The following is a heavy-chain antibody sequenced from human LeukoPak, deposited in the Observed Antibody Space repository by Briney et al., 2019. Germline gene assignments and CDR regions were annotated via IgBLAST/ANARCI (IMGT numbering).Heavy chain of an antibody. D-gene: IGHD1-1*01. J-gene: IGHJ5*02. CDR2: IWYDGSNK. CDR3: ARDRVPDNWFDP. CDR1: GFTFSSYG. V-gene: IGHV3-33*01. Sequence: GRSLRLSCAASGFTFSSYGMHWVRQAPGKGLEGVAVIWYDGSNKYYADSVKGRFTISRDNSKNTLYLQMNSLRAEDTAVYYCARDRVPDNWFDPWGQGTLVTVSS.